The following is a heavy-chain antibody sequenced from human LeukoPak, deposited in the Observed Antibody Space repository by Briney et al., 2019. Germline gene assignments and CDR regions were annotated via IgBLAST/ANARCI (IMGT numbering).Heavy chain of an antibody. D-gene: IGHD3-10*01. Sequence: SGTLSLTCAVSGGSISNNNWWSWGRQPPGMGLEGIGEIYHGGSTNCNPSLKSRVTMSVDRSKNPFSLKLSSVTAADTAVYYCARGEERGSGTVHFDYWGQGTLVTVSS. CDR1: GGSISNNNW. V-gene: IGHV4-4*02. CDR3: ARGEERGSGTVHFDY. J-gene: IGHJ4*02. CDR2: IYHGGST.